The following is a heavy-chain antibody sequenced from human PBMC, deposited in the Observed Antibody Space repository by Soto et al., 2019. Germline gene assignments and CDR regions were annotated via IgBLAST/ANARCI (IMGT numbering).Heavy chain of an antibody. CDR2: STPLHRSP. Sequence: QVQLVQSGAEVKKPGSSVKVSCKASGDTFTTYTISWVRQAPGQGLEWVGESTPLHRSPNYAQKWEGRVSLSADQSTSTAFMELRSLRSEDTAIYYCARDRVMRGNAYYYGMDVWGQGTTVTVSS. V-gene: IGHV1-69*16. D-gene: IGHD3-16*01. J-gene: IGHJ6*02. CDR1: GDTFTTYT. CDR3: ARDRVMRGNAYYYGMDV.